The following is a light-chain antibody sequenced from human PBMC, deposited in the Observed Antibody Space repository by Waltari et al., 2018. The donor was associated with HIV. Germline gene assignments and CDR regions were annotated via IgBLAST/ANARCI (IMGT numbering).Light chain of an antibody. CDR1: QSVNSN. V-gene: IGKV3-15*01. CDR3: QQYNDWPFT. Sequence: EIVMTQSPVTLSVSPGERATLSCRASQSVNSNLVWYQQKPGQAPRLLMYGPLSRAPGVPARFSGSGSGTEFTLTIDSLQSEDSAVYFCQQYNDWPFTFGQGTKLEIK. J-gene: IGKJ2*01. CDR2: GPL.